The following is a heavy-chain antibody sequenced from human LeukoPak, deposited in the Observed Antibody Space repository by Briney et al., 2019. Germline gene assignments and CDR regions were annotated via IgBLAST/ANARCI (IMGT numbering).Heavy chain of an antibody. J-gene: IGHJ4*02. CDR1: GGSFSGYY. Sequence: PSETLSLTCAVYGGSFSGYYWSWIRQPPGKGLEWIGSIYYSGSTYYNPSLKSRVTISVDTSKNQFSLKLSSVTAADTAVYYCARHRPGIAVAGIHFGLTVVTGHFDYWGQGTLVTVSS. CDR3: ARHRPGIAVAGIHFGLTVVTGHFDY. D-gene: IGHD6-19*01. V-gene: IGHV4-34*01. CDR2: IYYSGST.